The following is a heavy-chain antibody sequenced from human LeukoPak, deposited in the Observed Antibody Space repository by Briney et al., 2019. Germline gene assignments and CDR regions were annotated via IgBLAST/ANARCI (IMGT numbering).Heavy chain of an antibody. Sequence: SETLSLTCAVYGGSFSGYYWSWIRQPPGKGLERIGEINHSGSTNYNPSLKSRVTISVDTSKNQFSLKLSSVTAADTAVYYCAGGRYAEADYWGQGTLVTVSS. CDR2: INHSGST. V-gene: IGHV4-34*01. CDR1: GGSFSGYY. CDR3: AGGRYAEADY. D-gene: IGHD3-9*01. J-gene: IGHJ4*02.